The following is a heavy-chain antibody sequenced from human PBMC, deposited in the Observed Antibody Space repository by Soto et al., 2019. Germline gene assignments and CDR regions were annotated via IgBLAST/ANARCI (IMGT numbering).Heavy chain of an antibody. Sequence: SETLSLSCSVSGGYLTSNDWWTCFRQPPGQGLEWIGEIYRTGSTNYNPSLKSRVTISLDKSENQFSLKVTSLTAADTAVYYCASRDPGTSVDYWGQGTLVTVSS. CDR3: ASRDPGTSVDY. CDR1: GGYLTSNDW. D-gene: IGHD1-7*01. CDR2: IYRTGST. V-gene: IGHV4-4*02. J-gene: IGHJ4*02.